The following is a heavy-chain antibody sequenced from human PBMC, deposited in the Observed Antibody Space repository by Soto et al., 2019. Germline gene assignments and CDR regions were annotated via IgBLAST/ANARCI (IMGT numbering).Heavy chain of an antibody. Sequence: QVQLVQSGGGEVQTGDSLRLSCAAAGLPFSRYAMHWVRQAPGKGLEWVSVISRDGSNEDYVDAVKGRFTISRDNSNNTLNLQMNTLTPEDTAVYYCAGATVTTVGYFDYWGQGSLVTVSS. CDR2: ISRDGSNE. CDR1: GLPFSRYA. D-gene: IGHD4-17*01. CDR3: AGATVTTVGYFDY. J-gene: IGHJ4*02. V-gene: IGHV3-30*03.